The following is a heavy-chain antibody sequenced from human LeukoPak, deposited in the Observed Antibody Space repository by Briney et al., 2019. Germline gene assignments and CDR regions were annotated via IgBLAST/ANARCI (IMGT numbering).Heavy chain of an antibody. CDR2: IGSSRSI. Sequence: GGSLTLSCAASGFTLSIYSMNWVRQAPGKGLEWVSAIGSSRSIYYADSVKGRFTVSRDDAKNSLYLQMNSLRAEDTAVHYCAREGVGGYTEAFDYWGQGTLVTVSS. D-gene: IGHD5-12*01. CDR3: AREGVGGYTEAFDY. CDR1: GFTLSIYS. V-gene: IGHV3-21*01. J-gene: IGHJ4*02.